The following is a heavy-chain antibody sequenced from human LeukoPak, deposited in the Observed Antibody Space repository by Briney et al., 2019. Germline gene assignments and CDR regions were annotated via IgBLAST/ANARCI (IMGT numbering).Heavy chain of an antibody. V-gene: IGHV4-34*01. Sequence: KTSETLSLTFAVYGGSFSGYYWSWIRQPPGKGLEWIGGINHSGSTNYNPSLKSRVTISVDTSKNQFSLKLSSVTAADTAVYYCARGWSTVTTPWRIFDIWGQGTMVTVSS. J-gene: IGHJ3*02. CDR3: ARGWSTVTTPWRIFDI. D-gene: IGHD4-17*01. CDR1: GGSFSGYY. CDR2: INHSGST.